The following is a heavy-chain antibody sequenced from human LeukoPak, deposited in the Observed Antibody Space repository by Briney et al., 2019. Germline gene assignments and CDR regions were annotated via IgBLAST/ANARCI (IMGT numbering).Heavy chain of an antibody. D-gene: IGHD2-2*02. Sequence: PGGSLGLSCAASGFTLSSYAMSWVRQAPGKGLEWVSAISGSGGSTYYADSVKGRFTISRDNSKNTLYLQMNSLRAEDTAVYYCAKADIVVVPAAIAGSYWGQGTLVTVSS. CDR3: AKADIVVVPAAIAGSY. CDR1: GFTLSSYA. J-gene: IGHJ4*02. CDR2: ISGSGGST. V-gene: IGHV3-23*01.